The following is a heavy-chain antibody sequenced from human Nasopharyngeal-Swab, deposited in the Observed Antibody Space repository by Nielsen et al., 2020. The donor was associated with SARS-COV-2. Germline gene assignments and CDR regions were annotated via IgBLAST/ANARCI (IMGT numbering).Heavy chain of an antibody. D-gene: IGHD5-18*01. J-gene: IGHJ4*02. V-gene: IGHV1-18*01. CDR3: ARDPPLLESGYSYGFPRFDY. CDR1: GYTFTSYG. CDR2: ISAYNGNT. Sequence: ASVKASCKASGYTFTSYGISWVRQAPGQGLEWMGWISAYNGNTNYAQKLQGRVTMTTDTSTSTAYMELRSLRSDDTAVYYCARDPPLLESGYSYGFPRFDYWGQGTLVTVSS.